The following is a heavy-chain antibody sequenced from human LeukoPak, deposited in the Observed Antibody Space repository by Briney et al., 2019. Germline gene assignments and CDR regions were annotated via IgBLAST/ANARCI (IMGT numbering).Heavy chain of an antibody. D-gene: IGHD6-19*01. J-gene: IGHJ3*02. CDR1: GYSFTTYW. CDR2: IYPGDSDT. Sequence: GESLKISCKGSGYSFTTYWIVWVRQMPGKGLEWMGIIYPGDSDTRYSPSFQGQVTISADKSISTACLQWSSLKASDTAMYYCARPTVAGDSDAFDIWGQGTMVTVSS. CDR3: ARPTVAGDSDAFDI. V-gene: IGHV5-51*01.